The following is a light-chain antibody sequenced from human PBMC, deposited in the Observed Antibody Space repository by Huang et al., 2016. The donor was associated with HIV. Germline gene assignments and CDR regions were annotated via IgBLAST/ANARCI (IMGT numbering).Light chain of an antibody. CDR1: QSVSSY. CDR3: QQRSTWPPFT. V-gene: IGKV3-11*01. Sequence: EVVLTQSPATLSLSPGERATLSCRASQSVSSYLAWFQQKPGQAPRLLIYDASNRATDSPARFSGSGSGADFTLTISSLEPEDFAIYYCQQRSTWPPFTFGQGTRLEI. CDR2: DAS. J-gene: IGKJ5*01.